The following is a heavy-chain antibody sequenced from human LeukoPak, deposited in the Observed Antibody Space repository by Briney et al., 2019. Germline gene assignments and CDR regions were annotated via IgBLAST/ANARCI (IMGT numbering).Heavy chain of an antibody. J-gene: IGHJ4*01. Sequence: PGGSLRLSCAASGFNFKNYAMHWVRQASGKGLEFVSSINAYGNTTYYADSVKGRFTISRDNSKDTVWLQMRSLSGDDMGVYYCARGGRSGWYVRYWGRGSLVTVSS. D-gene: IGHD6-19*01. CDR2: INAYGNTT. CDR1: GFNFKNYA. V-gene: IGHV3-64*02. CDR3: ARGGRSGWYVRY.